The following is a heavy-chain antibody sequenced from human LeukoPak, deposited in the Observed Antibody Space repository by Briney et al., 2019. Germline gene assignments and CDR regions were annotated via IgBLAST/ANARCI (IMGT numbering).Heavy chain of an antibody. Sequence: GGSLRLSCAASGFTFSDYYMSWIRQAPGKGLEWVSYISSSGSTIYYADSVKGRFTISRDNAKNSLYLQMNSLRAEDTAVYYCAREPYSSSSVYYYYYMDVWGKGTTVTVSS. V-gene: IGHV3-11*01. CDR3: AREPYSSSSVYYYYYMDV. CDR2: ISSSGSTI. CDR1: GFTFSDYY. D-gene: IGHD6-6*01. J-gene: IGHJ6*03.